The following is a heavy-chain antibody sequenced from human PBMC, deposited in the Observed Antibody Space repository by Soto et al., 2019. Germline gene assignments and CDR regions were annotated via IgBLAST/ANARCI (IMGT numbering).Heavy chain of an antibody. J-gene: IGHJ4*02. CDR1: GFTFTSSA. D-gene: IGHD1-26*01. Sequence: SVKVSCKASGFTFTSSAVQWVRQARGQRLEWIGWIVVGSGNTNYAQKFQERVTITRDMSTSTAYMELSSLRTEDTAVYYCARVTYKELGGCFDYWGQGTLVTVS. CDR2: IVVGSGNT. CDR3: ARVTYKELGGCFDY. V-gene: IGHV1-58*01.